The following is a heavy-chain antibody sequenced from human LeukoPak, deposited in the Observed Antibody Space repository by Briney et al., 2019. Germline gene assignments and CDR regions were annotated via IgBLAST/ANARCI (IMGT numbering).Heavy chain of an antibody. CDR2: ISHSGST. D-gene: IGHD6-19*01. CDR1: GGSISSYY. J-gene: IGHJ4*02. Sequence: SETLSLTCTVSGGSISSYYWSWIRQPPGKGLEWIGYISHSGSTNYNPSLKSRVTISVDTSKKQFSLRVNSVAAADTAVYYCARLATAGYLNYWGQGTLVAVSS. CDR3: ARLATAGYLNY. V-gene: IGHV4-59*08.